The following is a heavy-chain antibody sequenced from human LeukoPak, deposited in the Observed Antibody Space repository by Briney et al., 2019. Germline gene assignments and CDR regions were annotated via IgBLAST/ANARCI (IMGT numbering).Heavy chain of an antibody. J-gene: IGHJ4*02. V-gene: IGHV3-74*01. Sequence: GGSLRLSCAASGFTFSSYWMHWVRQAPGKGLVGVSRISSDGSSTSYADSVKGRFTISRDNAKNTLYLQMNSLRAEDTAVYYCARYSGSFYWGQGTLVTVSS. CDR3: ARYSGSFY. CDR1: GFTFSSYW. CDR2: ISSDGSST. D-gene: IGHD1-26*01.